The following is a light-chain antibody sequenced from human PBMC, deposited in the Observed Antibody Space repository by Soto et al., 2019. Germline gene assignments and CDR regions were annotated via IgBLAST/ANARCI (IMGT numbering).Light chain of an antibody. CDR3: QQYNNWPFIT. J-gene: IGKJ5*01. Sequence: EIVMTQSPATLSVSPGERATLSCRASQSVRGNLAWYQQRPGQSPRLLIYGASSRATGIPARFSGSGSGTEFTLSISSLQSEDCAVYYCQQYNNWPFITFGQGTRLEIK. V-gene: IGKV3-15*01. CDR2: GAS. CDR1: QSVRGN.